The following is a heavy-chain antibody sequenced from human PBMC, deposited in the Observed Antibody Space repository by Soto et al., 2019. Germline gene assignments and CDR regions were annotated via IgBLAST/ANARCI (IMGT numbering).Heavy chain of an antibody. V-gene: IGHV3-49*03. D-gene: IGHD2-15*01. J-gene: IGHJ6*02. CDR1: GFTFGDYA. CDR2: IRIKAYGGTT. Sequence: GGSLRLSCTASGFTFGDYAMSWFRQAPGKGLEWVGFIRIKAYGGTTEYAASVKGRFTISRDDSKSIAYLQMNSLKTEDTAVYYCTREWCSGGSCYSGRQYYYYYYGMDVWGQGTTVTVSS. CDR3: TREWCSGGSCYSGRQYYYYYYGMDV.